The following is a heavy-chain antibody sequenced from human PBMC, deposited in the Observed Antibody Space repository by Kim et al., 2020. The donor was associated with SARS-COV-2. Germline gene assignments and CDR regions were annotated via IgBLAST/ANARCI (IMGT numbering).Heavy chain of an antibody. Sequence: ASVKVSCKASGYTFTSYAMHWVRQAPGQRLEWMGWINAGNGNTKYSQKFQGRVTITRDTSASTAYMELSSLRSEDTAVYYCARDGVAAAGVFDYWGQGTLVTVSS. CDR2: INAGNGNT. CDR1: GYTFTSYA. J-gene: IGHJ4*02. D-gene: IGHD6-13*01. CDR3: ARDGVAAAGVFDY. V-gene: IGHV1-3*01.